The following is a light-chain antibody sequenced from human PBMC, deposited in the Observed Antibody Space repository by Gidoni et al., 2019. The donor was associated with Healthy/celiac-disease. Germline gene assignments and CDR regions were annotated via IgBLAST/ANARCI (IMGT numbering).Light chain of an antibody. Sequence: QPVLPQPPSVSGAPGQRVTISCTGSSSNIGAGYDVHWYQQLPGTAPKLLIYGNSNRPSGVPDRFSASKSGTSASLAITGLQAEEEADDYCQSYDSSLSGLYVFGTGTKVTVL. CDR3: QSYDSSLSGLYV. CDR2: GNS. CDR1: SSNIGAGYD. J-gene: IGLJ1*01. V-gene: IGLV1-40*01.